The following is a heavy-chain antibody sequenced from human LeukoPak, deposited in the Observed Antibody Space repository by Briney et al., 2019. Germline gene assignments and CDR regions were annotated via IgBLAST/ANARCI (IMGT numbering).Heavy chain of an antibody. Sequence: PGGSLRLSCAASGFTFSSYEMNWVRQAPGKGLEWVSYISSSGSTIYYADSVKGRFTISRDNAKNSLYLQMNSLKFEDTAVYYCARSAGGMLDNWGQGTLVTVSS. V-gene: IGHV3-48*03. J-gene: IGHJ4*02. CDR1: GFTFSSYE. CDR2: ISSSGSTI. CDR3: ARSAGGMLDN. D-gene: IGHD3-16*01.